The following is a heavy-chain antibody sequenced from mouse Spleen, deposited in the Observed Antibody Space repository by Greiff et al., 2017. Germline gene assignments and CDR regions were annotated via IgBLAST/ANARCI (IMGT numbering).Heavy chain of an antibody. D-gene: IGHD1-2*01. CDR3: VRQGTTAPFAY. CDR1: GFSFNTYA. Sequence: EVQLVESGGGLVQPKGSLKLSCAASGFSFNTYAMNWVRQAPGKGLEWVARIRSKSNNYATYYADSVKDRFTISRDDSESMLYLQMNNLKTEDTAMYYCVRQGTTAPFAYWGQGTLVTVSA. V-gene: IGHV10-1*01. CDR2: IRSKSNNYAT. J-gene: IGHJ3*01.